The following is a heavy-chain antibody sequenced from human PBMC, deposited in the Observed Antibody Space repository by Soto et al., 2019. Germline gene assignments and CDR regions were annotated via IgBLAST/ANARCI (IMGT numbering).Heavy chain of an antibody. Sequence: EVQLVESGGGLVKPGGSLRLSCAASGFTFTRYSMNWVRQAPGKGLEWVSSISSTTNYIYYGDSMKGRFTISRDNAKNSLYLEMDILSAEETAVDYCARGSEDLTSNFDFWGQGTLVTVSS. J-gene: IGHJ4*02. CDR1: GFTFTRYS. CDR3: ARGSEDLTSNFDF. CDR2: ISSTTNYI. V-gene: IGHV3-21*06.